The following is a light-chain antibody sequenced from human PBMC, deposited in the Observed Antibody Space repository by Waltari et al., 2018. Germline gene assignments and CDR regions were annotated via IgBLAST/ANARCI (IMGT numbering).Light chain of an antibody. CDR2: EAT. CDR1: RGNIPSHY. Sequence: FMLTQPHSVSESPGQTVTISCTRSRGNIPSHYVQWYQQRPGGAPTTIFYEATQRPSGVPDRFSGSIDSSSNSASLTISGLITEDEADYYCQSYDLNSRVVFGGRTKLTVL. J-gene: IGLJ2*01. V-gene: IGLV6-57*03. CDR3: QSYDLNSRVV.